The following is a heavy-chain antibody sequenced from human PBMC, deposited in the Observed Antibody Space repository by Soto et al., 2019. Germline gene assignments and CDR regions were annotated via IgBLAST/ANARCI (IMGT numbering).Heavy chain of an antibody. J-gene: IGHJ4*02. D-gene: IGHD3-22*01. Sequence: QVQLVQSGAEVKKPGSSVKVSCKASGGTFTSYAISWVRQAPGQGLEWMGGIIPIFGTANYAQKFQGRVTITADESTSTAHMELSSLRSEDTAVYYCARDLRPRTYYYDSSGYWGQGTLVTVSS. CDR2: IIPIFGTA. CDR1: GGTFTSYA. CDR3: ARDLRPRTYYYDSSGY. V-gene: IGHV1-69*01.